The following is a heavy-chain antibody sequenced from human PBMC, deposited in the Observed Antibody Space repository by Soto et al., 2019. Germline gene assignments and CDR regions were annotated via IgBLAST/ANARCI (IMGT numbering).Heavy chain of an antibody. J-gene: IGHJ1*01. Sequence: EVQLVESGGGLVQPGGSLRLSCAASGFTSSSYSMNWVRQAPGKGLEWVSYISSSSSTIYYADSVKGRFTISRDNAKNSLYLQMNSLRAEDTAVYYCARDLGSSWYPEYFQHWGQGTLVTVSS. CDR2: ISSSSSTI. CDR1: GFTSSSYS. D-gene: IGHD6-13*01. V-gene: IGHV3-48*01. CDR3: ARDLGSSWYPEYFQH.